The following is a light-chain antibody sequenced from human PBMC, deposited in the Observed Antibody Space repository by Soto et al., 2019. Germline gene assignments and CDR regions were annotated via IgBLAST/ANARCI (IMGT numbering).Light chain of an antibody. V-gene: IGKV3-15*01. CDR2: GAS. Sequence: DIVMTQSPVTLSASLGERATLSCKTSQSVNTNLAWYQQKHGQPPRLLIYGASTRATGIPARFSGSGAGTEFPLTISSLQSEDFAVYYCQQVISCPTFSFGGGTRVEIK. CDR3: QQVISCPTFS. J-gene: IGKJ4*01. CDR1: QSVNTN.